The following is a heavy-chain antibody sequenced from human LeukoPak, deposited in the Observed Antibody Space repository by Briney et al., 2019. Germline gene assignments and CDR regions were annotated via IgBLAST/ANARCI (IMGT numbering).Heavy chain of an antibody. CDR1: GGSISSYY. D-gene: IGHD3-10*01. CDR3: ARSGVRGVISHYYYYYGMDV. Sequence: SENLSLTCTVSGGSISSYYWSWIRQPPGKGLEWIGYIYYSGSTNYNPSLKSRVTISVDTSKNQFSLKLSSVTAADTAVYYCARSGVRGVISHYYYYYGMDVWGQGTTVTVSS. CDR2: IYYSGST. V-gene: IGHV4-59*01. J-gene: IGHJ6*02.